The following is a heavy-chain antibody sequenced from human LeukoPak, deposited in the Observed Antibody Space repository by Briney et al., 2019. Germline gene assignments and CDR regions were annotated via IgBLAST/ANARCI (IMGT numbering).Heavy chain of an antibody. CDR3: ATISQPLLFLEDY. V-gene: IGHV1-2*02. J-gene: IGHJ4*02. D-gene: IGHD2-21*01. CDR2: IIPHSGGT. CDR1: GYTFSSYD. Sequence: GASVKVSCKASGYTFSSYDINWVRQAPGQGLEWMGWIIPHSGGTHYAQKFQGRVTMTRDTSTSTAYMELSRLISDDTAVYYCATISQPLLFLEDYWGQGTLVTVSS.